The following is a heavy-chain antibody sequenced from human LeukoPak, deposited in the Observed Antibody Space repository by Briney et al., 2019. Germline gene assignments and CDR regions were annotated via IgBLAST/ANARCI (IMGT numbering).Heavy chain of an antibody. D-gene: IGHD3-22*01. CDR2: INIDGNT. J-gene: IGHJ3*02. CDR3: ARGTYRGEKYYDTTGGPFDI. Sequence: PGGSLRLSCAASGFTVSSNYMSWVRQAPGKGLEWVSIINIDGNTYYADSVKGRFTISRDNAKKSLYLQMNSLRAEDTAVYYCARGTYRGEKYYDTTGGPFDIWGQGTMVTVSS. V-gene: IGHV3-53*01. CDR1: GFTVSSNY.